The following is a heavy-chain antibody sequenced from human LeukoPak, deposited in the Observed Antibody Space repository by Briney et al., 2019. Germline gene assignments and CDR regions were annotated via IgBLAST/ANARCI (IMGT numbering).Heavy chain of an antibody. CDR1: GFTFSSYW. Sequence: GGSLRLSCAASGFTFSSYWMSWVRQAPGKGLEWVANIKQDGSEKYYVDSVKGRFTISRDNAKNSLYLQMNSLRAEDTAVYYCARVGYDFWSGYYGYWGQGTLVTVSS. CDR2: IKQDGSEK. D-gene: IGHD3-3*01. CDR3: ARVGYDFWSGYYGY. J-gene: IGHJ4*02. V-gene: IGHV3-7*01.